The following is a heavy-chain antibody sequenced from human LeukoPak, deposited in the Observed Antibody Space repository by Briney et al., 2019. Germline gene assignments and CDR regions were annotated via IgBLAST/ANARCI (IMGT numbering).Heavy chain of an antibody. V-gene: IGHV1-18*01. D-gene: IGHD3-3*01. CDR3: ARNPNNYDFWSGSPGGVDY. CDR1: GYTLTSYG. J-gene: IGHJ4*02. Sequence: ASVKVSCKASGYTLTSYGISWVRQAPGQGLEWMGWISAYNGNTNYAQKLQGRVTMTTDTSTSTAYMELRSLRSDDTAVYYCARNPNNYDFWSGSPGGVDYWGQGTLVTVSS. CDR2: ISAYNGNT.